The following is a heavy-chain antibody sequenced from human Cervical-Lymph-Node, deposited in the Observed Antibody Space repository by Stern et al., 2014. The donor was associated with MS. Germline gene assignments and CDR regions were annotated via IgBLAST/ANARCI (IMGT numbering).Heavy chain of an antibody. CDR1: GFTFSNYG. CDR3: ARGNWNYEGMGY. V-gene: IGHV3-33*01. CDR2: IWYDGNKK. Sequence: VQSGGGVVQPGRSLRLSCASSGFTFSNYGMHWVRQAPRKWLEWLAVIWYDGNKKYYADSVKGRFTISRDNSKITLFLQMSSLTAEDTALYYCARGNWNYEGMGYWGQGTLVTVSS. D-gene: IGHD1-7*01. J-gene: IGHJ4*02.